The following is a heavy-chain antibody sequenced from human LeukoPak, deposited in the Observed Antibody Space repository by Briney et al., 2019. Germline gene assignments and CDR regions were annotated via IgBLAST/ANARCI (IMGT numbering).Heavy chain of an antibody. CDR1: GFTFSSYA. D-gene: IGHD6-19*01. Sequence: GGSLRLSCAASGFTFSSYAMTWVRQAPGKGLEWVSGISGSGGSTNYADSVKGWFTISRDNSKNTLYLQMNSLRDEDTAVYYCARRIAVAALDYWGQGTLVTVSS. V-gene: IGHV3-23*01. CDR3: ARRIAVAALDY. CDR2: ISGSGGST. J-gene: IGHJ4*02.